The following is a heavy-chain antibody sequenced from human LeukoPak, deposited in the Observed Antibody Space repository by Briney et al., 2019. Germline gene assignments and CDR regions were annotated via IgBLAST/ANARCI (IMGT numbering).Heavy chain of an antibody. Sequence: SETLSLTCTVSGGSISSYYWSWIRQPPGKGLEWIGYIYYSRSTNYNPSLKSRVTISVDTSKNQFSLKLSSVTAADTAVYYCARHGNLVVPANYYYMDVWGKGTTVTVSS. CDR1: GGSISSYY. CDR2: IYYSRST. CDR3: ARHGNLVVPANYYYMDV. V-gene: IGHV4-59*08. J-gene: IGHJ6*03. D-gene: IGHD2-2*01.